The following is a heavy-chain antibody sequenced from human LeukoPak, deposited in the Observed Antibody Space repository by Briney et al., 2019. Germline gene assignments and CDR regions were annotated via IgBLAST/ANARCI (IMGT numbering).Heavy chain of an antibody. CDR2: IYTSGST. J-gene: IGHJ6*03. CDR1: GGSISSYY. CDR3: ARDGRYCSSTSCYGGDYYYYYMDV. Sequence: SETLSLTCTVSGGSISSYYWSWIRQPAGKGLEWIGRIYTSGSTNYNPSLKSRVTISVDTSKNQFSLKLSSVTAADTAVYYCARDGRYCSSTSCYGGDYYYYYMDVWGKGTTVTVSS. V-gene: IGHV4-4*07. D-gene: IGHD2-2*01.